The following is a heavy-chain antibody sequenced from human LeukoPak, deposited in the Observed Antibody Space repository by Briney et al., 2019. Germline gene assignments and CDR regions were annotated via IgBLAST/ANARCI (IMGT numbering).Heavy chain of an antibody. CDR3: ARDIGDYDFWSGYGMEV. J-gene: IGHJ6*02. CDR1: GYTFTAFY. D-gene: IGHD3-3*01. V-gene: IGHV1-2*02. Sequence: ASVKVSCKASGYTFTAFYIYWVRQAPGQGLGWMAWINPNSGGTNYTQKFQGRVTMTSDTSIATAYMELSRLKSDDTAVYYCARDIGDYDFWSGYGMEVWGQGTTVTVSS. CDR2: INPNSGGT.